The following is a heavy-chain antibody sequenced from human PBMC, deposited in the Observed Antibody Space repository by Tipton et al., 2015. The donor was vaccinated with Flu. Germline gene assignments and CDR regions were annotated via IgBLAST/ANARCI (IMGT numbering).Heavy chain of an antibody. CDR1: GFTFDEYG. CDR3: ARDGSRDGYNYAFDI. CDR2: LSWNSGSI. J-gene: IGHJ3*02. D-gene: IGHD5-24*01. Sequence: SLRLSCAASGFTFDEYGMHWVRQAPGKGLEWVSGLSWNSGSITYADSVKGRFTISRDNAKSSLYLQMNSLTPEDTALYYCARDGSRDGYNYAFDIWGQGTMVTVSS. V-gene: IGHV3-9*01.